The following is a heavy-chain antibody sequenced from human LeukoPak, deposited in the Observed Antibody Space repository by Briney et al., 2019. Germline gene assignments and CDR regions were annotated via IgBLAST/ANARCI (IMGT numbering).Heavy chain of an antibody. CDR3: ARASSSSGSWFDP. D-gene: IGHD6-6*01. V-gene: IGHV1-8*01. CDR2: MNPNSGNT. CDR1: GYTFTSYD. Sequence: ASVKVSCKASGYTFTSYDINWVRQATGQGLEWMGWMNPNSGNTGYAQKFQGRVTITADKSTSTAYMELSSLRSEDTAVYYCARASSSSGSWFDPWGQGTLVTVSS. J-gene: IGHJ5*02.